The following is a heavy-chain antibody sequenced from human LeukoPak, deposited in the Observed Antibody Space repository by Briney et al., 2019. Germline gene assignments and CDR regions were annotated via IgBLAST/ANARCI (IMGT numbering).Heavy chain of an antibody. CDR2: IYGTGTT. J-gene: IGHJ5*02. CDR3: ARGVSEGLDP. CDR1: GGSISNNY. V-gene: IGHV4-4*07. D-gene: IGHD6-13*01. Sequence: SETLSLTCTVSGGSISNNYWSWIRQPAGKGLEWFGRIYGTGTTDYNPSLKSRVVMSIDTSKNQFFLKLTSVTAADTAVYYCARGVSEGLDPWGQGTLVTVSS.